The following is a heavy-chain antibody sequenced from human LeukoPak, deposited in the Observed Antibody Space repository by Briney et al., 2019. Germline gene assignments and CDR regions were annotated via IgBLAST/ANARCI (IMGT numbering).Heavy chain of an antibody. CDR1: GGSISSTNYY. CDR2: IYYSGST. V-gene: IGHV4-39*07. Sequence: SETLSLTCTVSGGSISSTNYYWGWIRQPPGKGLEWIGSIYYSGSTKYNPSLKSRVTISLDTSKTQFSLNLSSVTAADTAVYYCARKSFHTSSYDYWGQGTLVTVSS. J-gene: IGHJ4*02. CDR3: ARKSFHTSSYDY. D-gene: IGHD6-13*01.